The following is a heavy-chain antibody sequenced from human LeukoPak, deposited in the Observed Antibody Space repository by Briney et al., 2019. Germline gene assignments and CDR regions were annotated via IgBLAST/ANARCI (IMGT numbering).Heavy chain of an antibody. CDR2: ISGSGGST. Sequence: GGSLRLSCAASGFTFSSYSMNWVRQAPGKGLEWVSAISGSGGSTYYADSVKGRFTISRDNSKNTLYLQMNSLRAEDTAVYYCANRPPTIAAAGTRYYWGQGTLVTVSS. CDR1: GFTFSSYS. CDR3: ANRPPTIAAAGTRYY. D-gene: IGHD6-13*01. V-gene: IGHV3-23*01. J-gene: IGHJ4*02.